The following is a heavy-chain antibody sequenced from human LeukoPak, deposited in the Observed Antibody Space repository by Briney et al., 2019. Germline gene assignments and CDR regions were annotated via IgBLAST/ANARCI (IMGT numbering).Heavy chain of an antibody. D-gene: IGHD1-26*01. J-gene: IGHJ4*02. CDR1: GYSFTSYW. V-gene: IGHV5-51*01. CDR3: ARQSVGATTSFDY. Sequence: GESLKISCKGSGYSFTSYWIGWVRQMPGKGLEWMGIMYPGDPDTRYSPSFQGQVTISADKSISTAYLQWSSLKASDTAMYYCARQSVGATTSFDYWGQGTLVTVSS. CDR2: MYPGDPDT.